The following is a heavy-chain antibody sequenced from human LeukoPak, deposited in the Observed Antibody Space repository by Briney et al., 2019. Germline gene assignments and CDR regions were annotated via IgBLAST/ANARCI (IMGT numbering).Heavy chain of an antibody. CDR3: ARAHGYNSWFDP. CDR1: GGSISSSSYY. Sequence: SETLSLTCTVPGGSISSSSYYWGWIRQPPGKGLEWIGSIYYSGSTYYNPSLKSRVTISVDTSKNQFSLKLSSVTAADTAVYYCARAHGYNSWFDPWGQGTLVTVSS. V-gene: IGHV4-39*07. CDR2: IYYSGST. J-gene: IGHJ5*02. D-gene: IGHD5-24*01.